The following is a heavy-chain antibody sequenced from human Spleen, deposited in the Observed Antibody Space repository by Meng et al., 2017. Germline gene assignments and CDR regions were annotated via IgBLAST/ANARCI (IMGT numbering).Heavy chain of an antibody. V-gene: IGHV4-34*09. CDR3: ARGIRGYSYAYDY. D-gene: IGHD5-18*01. CDR2: INHSGST. Sequence: QPQLQESGPGLVKPSQNLSLTCGVYGGSFSGYYWTWIRQPPGKGLEWIGEINHSGSTNYNPSLKSRVTISVDTSKNQFSLKLSSVTAADTAVYYCARGIRGYSYAYDYWGQGTLVTVSS. CDR1: GGSFSGYY. J-gene: IGHJ4*02.